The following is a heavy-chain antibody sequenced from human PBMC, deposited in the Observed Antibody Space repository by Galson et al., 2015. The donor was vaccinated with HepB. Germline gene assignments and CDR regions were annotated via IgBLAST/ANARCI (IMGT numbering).Heavy chain of an antibody. D-gene: IGHD3-10*01. CDR3: APNRRSSSRFGEFEF. J-gene: IGHJ4*02. V-gene: IGHV1-2*02. CDR1: GYTFSGYS. Sequence: SVKVSCKASGYTFSGYSIHWVRQAPGHGLEWMGWINPDSGATNYAQKFQGRVTMARDTSINTAYMELGSLRSDDTAMYYCAPNRRSSSRFGEFEFWGQGTLVTVSS. CDR2: INPDSGAT.